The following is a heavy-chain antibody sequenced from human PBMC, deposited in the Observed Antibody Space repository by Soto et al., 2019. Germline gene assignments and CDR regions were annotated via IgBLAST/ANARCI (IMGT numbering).Heavy chain of an antibody. CDR1: GGSFSGYY. Sequence: SETLSLTCAVYGGSFSGYYWSWIRQPPGKGLEWIGEINHSGSTNYNPSLKSRVTISVDTSKNQFSLKLSSVTAADTAVYYCARGGTIFAVVRNWFDPWGQGTLLTVSS. V-gene: IGHV4-34*01. CDR2: INHSGST. D-gene: IGHD3-3*01. CDR3: ARGGTIFAVVRNWFDP. J-gene: IGHJ5*02.